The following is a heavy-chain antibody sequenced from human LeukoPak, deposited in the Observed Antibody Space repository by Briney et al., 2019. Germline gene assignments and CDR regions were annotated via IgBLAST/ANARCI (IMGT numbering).Heavy chain of an antibody. J-gene: IGHJ4*02. V-gene: IGHV1-2*02. D-gene: IGHD6-19*01. Sequence: ASVKVSCKASGYTFTGYYMHWVRQAPGQGLEWMGWINPNSGGTNYAQRFQGRVTMTRETSINTAYMELSRLRSDDTAVYYCARVPITVADPKEPPFYFDYWGQGTLVTVSS. CDR3: ARVPITVADPKEPPFYFDY. CDR2: INPNSGGT. CDR1: GYTFTGYY.